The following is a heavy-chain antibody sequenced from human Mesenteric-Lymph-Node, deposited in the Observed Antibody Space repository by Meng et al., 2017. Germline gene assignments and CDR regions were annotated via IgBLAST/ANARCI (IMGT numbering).Heavy chain of an antibody. CDR2: IIPIFGTA. D-gene: IGHD3-10*01. Sequence: VLLVPSGAWVKKPGSAGTVSCKASEGTFSSSAISWVRQAPGQGLEWMGGIIPIFGTANYAQKFQGRVTITTDESTSTAYMELSSLRSEDTAVYYCASGYYGSGSYYNFWGQGTLVTVSS. J-gene: IGHJ4*02. CDR1: EGTFSSSA. CDR3: ASGYYGSGSYYNF. V-gene: IGHV1-69*05.